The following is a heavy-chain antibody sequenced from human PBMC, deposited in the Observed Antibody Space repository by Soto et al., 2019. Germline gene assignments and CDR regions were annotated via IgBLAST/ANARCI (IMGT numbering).Heavy chain of an antibody. CDR3: ARDRDSNSGYSY. Sequence: WGSLRLSCAASEFTVSNTYLSWVRQAPGKGLEWVSLIHSGGSTYYADSVKGRFTISRDNSKNTLYLQMDSMRAEDTAVYYCARDRDSNSGYSYRGQGTLVTVSS. D-gene: IGHD6-13*01. CDR2: IHSGGST. CDR1: EFTVSNTY. J-gene: IGHJ4*02. V-gene: IGHV3-66*01.